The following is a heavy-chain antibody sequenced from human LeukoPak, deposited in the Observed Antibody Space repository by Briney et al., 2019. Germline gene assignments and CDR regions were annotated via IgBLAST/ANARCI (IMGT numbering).Heavy chain of an antibody. CDR2: INHSGNT. J-gene: IGHJ4*02. CDR3: ARGRGDIVVVPAAVREPAFHY. V-gene: IGHV4-34*01. CDR1: GGSFSAYY. Sequence: SETLSLTCAVYGGSFSAYYWSWIRQPPGKGLEWIGEINHSGNTNYNSSLESRVTISVDTSKNQFSLKLSSVTAADTAVYYCARGRGDIVVVPAAVREPAFHYWGQGTLVTVSS. D-gene: IGHD2-2*01.